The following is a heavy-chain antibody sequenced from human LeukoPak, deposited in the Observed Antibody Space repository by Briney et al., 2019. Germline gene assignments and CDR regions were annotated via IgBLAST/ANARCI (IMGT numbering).Heavy chain of an antibody. CDR1: GFTFSSYG. D-gene: IGHD2-15*01. J-gene: IGHJ4*02. V-gene: IGHV3-30*18. Sequence: GGSLRLSCAASGFTFSSYGMHWVRQAPGKGLEWVVVISYDGSNKYYADSVKGRFTISRDNSKNTLYLQMNSLRAEDTAVYYCAKETLVVAALGYWGQGTLVTVSS. CDR3: AKETLVVAALGY. CDR2: ISYDGSNK.